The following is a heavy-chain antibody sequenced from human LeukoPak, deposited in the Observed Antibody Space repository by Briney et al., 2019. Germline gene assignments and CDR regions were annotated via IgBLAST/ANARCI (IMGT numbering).Heavy chain of an antibody. Sequence: GGSLRLSCAASGFTFSSYWMHWVRHAPGKGLVWVSLINSDGYYADSVKGRFTISRDNAKNTLYLQMNSLTAEDTAVYYWATDRGYAIDFWGLGTLVTVSS. V-gene: IGHV3-74*01. J-gene: IGHJ4*02. CDR1: GFTFSSYW. CDR2: INSDG. CDR3: ATDRGYAIDF. D-gene: IGHD2-8*01.